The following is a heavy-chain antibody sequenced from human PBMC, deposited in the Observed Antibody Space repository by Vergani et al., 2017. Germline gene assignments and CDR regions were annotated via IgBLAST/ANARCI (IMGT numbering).Heavy chain of an antibody. CDR1: GGSISSYY. CDR3: ARHYRGEQLSDWFDP. Sequence: QVQLQESGPGLVKPSQTLSLTCTVSGGSISSYYWSWIRQPPGKGLEWIGYIYYSGSTNYNPSLKSRVTISVDTSKNQFSLKLSSVTAADTAVYYCARHYRGEQLSDWFDPWGQGTLVTVSS. D-gene: IGHD6-6*01. J-gene: IGHJ5*02. V-gene: IGHV4-59*01. CDR2: IYYSGST.